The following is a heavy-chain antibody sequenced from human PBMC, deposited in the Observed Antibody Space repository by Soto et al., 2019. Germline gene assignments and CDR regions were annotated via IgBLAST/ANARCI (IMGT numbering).Heavy chain of an antibody. CDR1: GGTFSGYS. V-gene: IGHV1-69*06. Sequence: QVQLVQSGAEVKKPGSSVKVSCQASGGTFSGYSISWVRQAPGQGLEWMGGIIPFLGTPNYAQKFRGRVTFTADTSTSTAYMELSSLRSEDTAVYYCARDSLLSSESSAPHIYNYFDPWGQGTLVTVSS. CDR2: IIPFLGTP. D-gene: IGHD3-22*01. J-gene: IGHJ5*02. CDR3: ARDSLLSSESSAPHIYNYFDP.